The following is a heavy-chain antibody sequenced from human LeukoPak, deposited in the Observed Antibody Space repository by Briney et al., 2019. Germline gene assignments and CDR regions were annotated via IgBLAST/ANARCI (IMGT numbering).Heavy chain of an antibody. CDR1: GFTFSSYA. D-gene: IGHD3-16*01. CDR2: ISGSGGSK. V-gene: IGHV3-23*01. J-gene: IGHJ4*02. Sequence: GGSLRLSCSASGFTFSSYAMSRVPQAPGKGLEGVSAISGSGGSKYYADSGKGRFTSSRDNSKNTLYLQMNSLRAEDTAVYYCANPPLYDYVWALPPHWGQGTLVTVSS. CDR3: ANPPLYDYVWALPPH.